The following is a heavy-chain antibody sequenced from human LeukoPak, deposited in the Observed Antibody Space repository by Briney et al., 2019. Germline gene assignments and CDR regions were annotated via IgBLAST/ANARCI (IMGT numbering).Heavy chain of an antibody. CDR1: GFTFSSYS. V-gene: IGHV3-21*01. CDR3: ARAVYGFDAFDI. D-gene: IGHD4-17*01. CDR2: ISSSSSYI. Sequence: GGSLRLSCAASGFTFSSYSMNWVRQAPGKGLEWVSSISSSSSYIYYADSVKGRFTISRDNAKNSLYLQMNSLRAEDTAVYYCARAVYGFDAFDIWGQGTMATVSS. J-gene: IGHJ3*02.